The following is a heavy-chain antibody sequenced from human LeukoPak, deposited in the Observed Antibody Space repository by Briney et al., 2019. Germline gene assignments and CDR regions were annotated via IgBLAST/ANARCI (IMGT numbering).Heavy chain of an antibody. CDR1: LYTFTSYD. V-gene: IGHV1-8*01. CDR3: ASRDGYNSPPFDY. J-gene: IGHJ4*02. D-gene: IGHD5-24*01. Sequence: ASVNVSCKACLYTFTSYDINWVRQATGQGLEWMVWMNPNSGNPGYPQKFQRRVTMTRNTSIRTAHMELSSPRSEATAVYYCASRDGYNSPPFDYWGQGPLVTVSS. CDR2: MNPNSGNP.